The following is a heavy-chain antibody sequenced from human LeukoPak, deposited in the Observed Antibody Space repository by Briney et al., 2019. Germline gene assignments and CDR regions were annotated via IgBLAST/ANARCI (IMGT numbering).Heavy chain of an antibody. D-gene: IGHD6-19*01. V-gene: IGHV1-2*02. CDR2: INPNSGGT. Sequence: GASVKVSCKASGYTFTSYYMHWVRQAPGQGLEWMGWINPNSGGTNYAQKFQGRVTMTRDTSISTAYMELSRLRSDDTAVYYCARQGYSSGWHHFYYYYMDVWGKGTTVTVSS. CDR3: ARQGYSSGWHHFYYYYMDV. J-gene: IGHJ6*03. CDR1: GYTFTSYY.